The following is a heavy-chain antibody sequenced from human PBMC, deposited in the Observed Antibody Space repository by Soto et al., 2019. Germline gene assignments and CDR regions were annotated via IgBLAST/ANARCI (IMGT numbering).Heavy chain of an antibody. J-gene: IGHJ4*02. CDR3: AKGLSTWYWCMDY. CDR2: ISGNGFNT. CDR1: GFTFSSSA. D-gene: IGHD6-13*01. V-gene: IGHV3-23*01. Sequence: EVQLLESGGGLVQPGGSLRLACAASGFTFSSSAMVWVRQAPGKGLEWVSTISGNGFNTYYADSVKGRFTISRDNSKNALYLQMNTLRAEDSAIYYGAKGLSTWYWCMDYWGQGTLISVSS.